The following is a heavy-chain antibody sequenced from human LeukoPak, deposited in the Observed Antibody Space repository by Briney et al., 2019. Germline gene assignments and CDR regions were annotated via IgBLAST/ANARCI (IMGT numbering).Heavy chain of an antibody. CDR1: GPSISSTIHY. D-gene: IGHD6-19*01. Sequence: SETLSLTCTVSGPSISSTIHYWGWIRQPPGKGLEWIGSMHSSGSTYYNPSLKSRVTISIDTSKNQFSLKLSSVTAADTAVYYCARDPGRSSGWYGEGWFDPWGQGTLVTVSS. CDR3: ARDPGRSSGWYGEGWFDP. CDR2: MHSSGST. J-gene: IGHJ5*02. V-gene: IGHV4-39*07.